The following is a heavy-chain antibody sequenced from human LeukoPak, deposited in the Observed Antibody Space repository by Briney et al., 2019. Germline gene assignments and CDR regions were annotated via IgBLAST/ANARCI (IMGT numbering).Heavy chain of an antibody. CDR3: ARRIAARPRGYWFDP. D-gene: IGHD6-6*01. J-gene: IGHJ5*02. CDR2: INHSGST. CDR1: GGSISSNNW. Sequence: SETLSLTCAVSGGSISSNNWWSWVRQPPGKGLEWIGEINHSGSTNYNPSLKSRVTISVDTSKNQFSLKVSSVTAADTAVYYCARRIAARPRGYWFDPWGQGTLVTVSS. V-gene: IGHV4-4*02.